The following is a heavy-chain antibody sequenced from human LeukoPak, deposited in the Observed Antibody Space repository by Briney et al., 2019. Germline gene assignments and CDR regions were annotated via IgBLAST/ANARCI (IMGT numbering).Heavy chain of an antibody. CDR1: GLTFGNYA. J-gene: IGHJ3*01. V-gene: IGHV3-23*01. CDR3: SKEATASYRISAFDV. D-gene: IGHD1-14*01. Sequence: PGGSLRVSCVGSGLTFGNYAMSCVRQGPGKGLEWVSSLSGSGTIMNYAASVKGRFTISRDNSKSTLYLQLNNLGAKDTALYYCSKEATASYRISAFDVWGHGTMVIVSS. CDR2: LSGSGTIM.